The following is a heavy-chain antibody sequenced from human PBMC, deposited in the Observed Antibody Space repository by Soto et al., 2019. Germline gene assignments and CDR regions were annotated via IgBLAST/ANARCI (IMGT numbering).Heavy chain of an antibody. V-gene: IGHV3-11*06. D-gene: IGHD2-21*01. J-gene: IGHJ4*02. CDR1: GFPFSDSY. CDR3: ARGGGGGLFEH. Sequence: GGSLRLSCAASGFPFSDSYMRWIRQAPGKGLEWLSHISPKSTYRNYADSVKGCFTISRDNTKSSLFLQMNSLGVEDTAVYYCARGGGGGLFEHWGQGVLVTVSS. CDR2: ISPKSTYR.